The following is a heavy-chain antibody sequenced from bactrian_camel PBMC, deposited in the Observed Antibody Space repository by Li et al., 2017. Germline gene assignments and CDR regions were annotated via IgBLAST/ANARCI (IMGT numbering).Heavy chain of an antibody. V-gene: IGHV3S9*01. D-gene: IGHD4*01. CDR1: GHTRNNYC. J-gene: IGHJ4*01. CDR2: IDTNGGK. Sequence: VQLVESGGGSVQTGGSLRLSCTVSGHTRNNYCMGWFRQVPANRREGVGVIDTNGGKSYTDSVKGRFTISRGNGKNSLDLQMNNLKPEDTTMYYCAADFAESIFFSDYVMAHYWGQGTQVTVS. CDR3: AADFAESIFFSDYVMAHY.